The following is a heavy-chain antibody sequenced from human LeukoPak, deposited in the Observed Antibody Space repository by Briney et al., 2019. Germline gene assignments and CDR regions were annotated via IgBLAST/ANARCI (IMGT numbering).Heavy chain of an antibody. V-gene: IGHV3-30*03. J-gene: IGHJ6*02. CDR3: ARVRAGYCTSTSCYTGMDV. CDR1: GFTFSSYG. CDR2: ISYDGSNE. D-gene: IGHD2-2*01. Sequence: PEGSLRLSCAASGFTFSSYGMHWVRQAPGKGLEWVALISYDGSNEYYADPVRGRFTISRDNSKFTLYMQMNSLRAEDTAVYYCARVRAGYCTSTSCYTGMDVWGQGTTVTVSS.